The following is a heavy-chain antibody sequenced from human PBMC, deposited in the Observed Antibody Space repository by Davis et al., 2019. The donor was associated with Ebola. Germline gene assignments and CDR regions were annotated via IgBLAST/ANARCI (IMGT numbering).Heavy chain of an antibody. CDR1: AYTFTSYG. CDR3: ARDFKTYYYDSSGYYKGFDP. D-gene: IGHD3-22*01. J-gene: IGHJ5*02. CDR2: TKPHNGNT. V-gene: IGHV1-18*04. Sequence: ASVMVSCNASAYTFTSYGITWVRQAPGQGLEWMGWTKPHNGNTNYAQNVQGRVTITRDTSTSTVYMELSSLRSEDTAVYYCARDFKTYYYDSSGYYKGFDPWGQGTLVTVSS.